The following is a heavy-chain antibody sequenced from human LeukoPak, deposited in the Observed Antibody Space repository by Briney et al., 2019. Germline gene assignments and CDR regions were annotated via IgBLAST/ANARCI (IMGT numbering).Heavy chain of an antibody. V-gene: IGHV3-23*01. CDR1: GFTFSSYA. J-gene: IGHJ3*02. D-gene: IGHD6-19*01. Sequence: GGSLRLSCAASGFTFSSYAMSWVRQAPGKGLEWVSAISGSGGSTYYADSVKGRFTISRDNSKNTLYLQMNSLRAEDTAVYYCARTHSSGWYRGDAFDIWGQGTMVTVSS. CDR2: ISGSGGST. CDR3: ARTHSSGWYRGDAFDI.